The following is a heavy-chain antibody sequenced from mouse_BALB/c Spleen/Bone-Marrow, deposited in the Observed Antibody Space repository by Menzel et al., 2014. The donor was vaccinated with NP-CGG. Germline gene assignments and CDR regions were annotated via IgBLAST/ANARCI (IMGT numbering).Heavy chain of an antibody. CDR2: IYPGNSDT. CDR1: GYTFTSYW. V-gene: IGHV1-5*01. J-gene: IGHJ2*01. CDR3: TTLARNYFDY. Sequence: SGTVLARPGASVKMSCKASGYTFTSYWMHWVKQRPGRGLEWIGTIYPGNSDTTYNQKFKGKAKLTAVTSTSTAYMELSSLTNEDSAVYYCTTLARNYFDYWGQGTTLTVSS.